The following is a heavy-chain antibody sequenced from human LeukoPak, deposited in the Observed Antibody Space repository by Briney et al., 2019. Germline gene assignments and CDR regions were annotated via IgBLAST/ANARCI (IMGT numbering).Heavy chain of an antibody. Sequence: SETLSLTCNVSGGSISSYYWNWIRQPPGKGLEWIGYIYYSGSTKYNPSLKSRVTISVDTSKNQFSLKLSSVAAADTAVYYCATAASLHDGFDIWGQGTMVTVSS. J-gene: IGHJ3*02. CDR1: GGSISSYY. CDR3: ATAASLHDGFDI. V-gene: IGHV4-59*01. CDR2: IYYSGST. D-gene: IGHD3-16*02.